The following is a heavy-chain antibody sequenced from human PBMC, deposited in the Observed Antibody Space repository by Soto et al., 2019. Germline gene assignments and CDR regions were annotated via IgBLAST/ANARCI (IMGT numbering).Heavy chain of an antibody. Sequence: PSETLSLTCAVYGGSFSGYYWSWIRQPPGKGLEWIGEINHSGSTNYNPSLKSRVTISVDTSKNQFSLKLSSVTAADTAVYYCARAAPRYCSGGSCSSGRDYWGQGTLVTVSS. D-gene: IGHD2-15*01. CDR2: INHSGST. CDR3: ARAAPRYCSGGSCSSGRDY. J-gene: IGHJ4*02. CDR1: GGSFSGYY. V-gene: IGHV4-34*01.